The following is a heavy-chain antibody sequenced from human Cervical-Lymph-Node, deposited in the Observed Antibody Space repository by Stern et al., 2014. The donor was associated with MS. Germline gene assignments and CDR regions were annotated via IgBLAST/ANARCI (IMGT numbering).Heavy chain of an antibody. J-gene: IGHJ4*02. V-gene: IGHV3-15*01. CDR2: LKSKSAGGTT. D-gene: IGHD3-9*01. CDR3: ATAFYDFLTGYYFFDS. Sequence: EVQLVESGGGLVKPGGSLRLSCAGSGFTFSHAWLSWVRQAPGKGLEWVGHLKSKSAGGTTDYAAPVKGRFSMSRDDSKNTLYLQMNSLKIEDTAVYYCATAFYDFLTGYYFFDSWGQGTLVTVSS. CDR1: GFTFSHAW.